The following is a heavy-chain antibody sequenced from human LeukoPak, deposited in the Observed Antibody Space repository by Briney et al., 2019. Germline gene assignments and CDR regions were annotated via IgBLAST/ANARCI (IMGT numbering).Heavy chain of an antibody. J-gene: IGHJ4*02. D-gene: IGHD3-3*01. CDR2: FGGSGGST. CDR3: AKGDDLFRPFDY. V-gene: IGHV3-23*01. Sequence: GGSLRLSCAASGFIFSSYTMSWVRQAPGKGLEWVSGFGGSGGSTYYADSVKGRFSISRDNFKNTLYLQMNSLRAEDTAVYYCAKGDDLFRPFDYWGQGTLVTVSS. CDR1: GFIFSSYT.